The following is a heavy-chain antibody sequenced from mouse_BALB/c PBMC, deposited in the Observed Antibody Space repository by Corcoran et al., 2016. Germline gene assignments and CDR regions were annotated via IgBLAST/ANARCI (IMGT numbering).Heavy chain of an antibody. D-gene: IGHD6-1*01. V-gene: IGHV9-3-1*01. CDR3: AREPYAMDY. Sequence: QIQLVPSGPELKKPGEPVKISCKASGYTFTNSGMNWVKQAPGKGLKWMGWINTYTGEPTYADDFKGRFAFSLETSASTAYLQINNRKNEDTATYFYAREPYAMDYWGQGTSVTVSS. J-gene: IGHJ4*01. CDR2: INTYTGEP. CDR1: GYTFTNSG.